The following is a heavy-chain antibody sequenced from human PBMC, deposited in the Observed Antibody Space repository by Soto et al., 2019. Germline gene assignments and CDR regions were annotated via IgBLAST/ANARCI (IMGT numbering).Heavy chain of an antibody. V-gene: IGHV3-9*01. D-gene: IGHD3-3*01. Sequence: EVQLVESGGGLVQPGTSLRLTCAASGFTFDDYAMHWVRQVPGKGLEWVSGISWNSGSVDYADSVKGRFTISRDNAKRTLYLQLNSLTPGDTGFYYCGKDFDFWSGVDYWGQGTLVTVSS. CDR2: ISWNSGSV. J-gene: IGHJ4*02. CDR1: GFTFDDYA. CDR3: GKDFDFWSGVDY.